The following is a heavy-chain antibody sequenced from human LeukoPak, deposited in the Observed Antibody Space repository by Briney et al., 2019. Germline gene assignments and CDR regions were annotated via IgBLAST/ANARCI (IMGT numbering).Heavy chain of an antibody. J-gene: IGHJ4*02. CDR2: IKQDGSQK. CDR1: RFSFSSYS. D-gene: IGHD6-19*01. Sequence: PGGSLRLSCAASRFSFSSYSMNWVRQAPGKGLEWVAIIKQDGSQKYYVDSVKGRFTISRDNARNSLYLQMNSLRAEDTAVYWAVAGTTYWGQGTLVTVSS. CDR3: VAGTTY. V-gene: IGHV3-7*05.